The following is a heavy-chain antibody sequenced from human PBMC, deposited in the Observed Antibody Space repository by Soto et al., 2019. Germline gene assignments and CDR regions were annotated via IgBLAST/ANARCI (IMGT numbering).Heavy chain of an antibody. D-gene: IGHD3-10*01. CDR2: IGAAGNT. Sequence: VQLVESGGGLVQPGGSLRLSCAASGFTLNGYDMHWVRQVPGKGLEWVSTIGAAGNTYYPVSVKGRFTISRERGKNSLYLQMNSLRAGDTAVYYCARADPFYASGSSLDYWGQGTLVIVSS. CDR1: GFTLNGYD. V-gene: IGHV3-13*04. CDR3: ARADPFYASGSSLDY. J-gene: IGHJ4*02.